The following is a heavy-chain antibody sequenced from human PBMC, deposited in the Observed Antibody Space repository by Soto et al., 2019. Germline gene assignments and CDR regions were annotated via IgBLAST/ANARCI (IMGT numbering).Heavy chain of an antibody. D-gene: IGHD5-18*01. J-gene: IGHJ4*02. V-gene: IGHV3-30*18. CDR2: ISYDGSNK. CDR3: AKDPLSRLWPYIYYFDY. CDR1: GFTFSSYG. Sequence: GGSLRLSCAASGFTFSSYGMHWVRQAPGKGLEWVAVISYDGSNKYYADSVKGRFTISRDNSKNTLYLQMNSLRAEDTAVYYCAKDPLSRLWPYIYYFDYWGQGTLVTVSS.